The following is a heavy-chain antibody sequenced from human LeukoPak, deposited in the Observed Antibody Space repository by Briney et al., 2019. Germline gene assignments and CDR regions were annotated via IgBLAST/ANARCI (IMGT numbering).Heavy chain of an antibody. CDR1: GYTLTSYY. V-gene: IGHV1-46*01. J-gene: IGHJ3*02. Sequence: GASVKVSCKASGYTLTSYYMHWVRQAPGRGLEWMGIINPSGGSTSYAQKFQGRVTITRDTSTSTVYMELSSLRSEDTAVYYCAGGAVAGALDAFDIWGQGTMVTVSS. D-gene: IGHD6-19*01. CDR2: INPSGGST. CDR3: AGGAVAGALDAFDI.